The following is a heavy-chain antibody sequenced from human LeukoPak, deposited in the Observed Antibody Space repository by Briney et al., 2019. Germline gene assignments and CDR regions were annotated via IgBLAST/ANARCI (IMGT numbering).Heavy chain of an antibody. CDR1: GFTSSSYW. J-gene: IGHJ5*02. CDR2: IKQDGSEK. Sequence: GGSLRLSCAASGFTSSSYWMSWVRQAPGKGLEWVANIKQDGSEKYYVDSVKGRFTISRDNAKNSLYLQMNSLRAEDTAVYCCARDNVTGRWFDPWGQGTLVTVSS. CDR3: ARDNVTGRWFDP. D-gene: IGHD2-8*01. V-gene: IGHV3-7*05.